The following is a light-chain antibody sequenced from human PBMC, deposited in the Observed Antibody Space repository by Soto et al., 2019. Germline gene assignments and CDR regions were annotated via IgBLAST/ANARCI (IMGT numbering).Light chain of an antibody. CDR3: QQYGSSQWT. CDR2: GVS. Sequence: EIVLTQSPGTLSLSPGERATLSCRASQSVSSSYFAWYQQKPGQAPRLLIYGVSSRATGIQDRFSGSGSGTDFTLTISRLEPEDFAVYYCQQYGSSQWTFGQGTKVEI. V-gene: IGKV3-20*01. J-gene: IGKJ1*01. CDR1: QSVSSSY.